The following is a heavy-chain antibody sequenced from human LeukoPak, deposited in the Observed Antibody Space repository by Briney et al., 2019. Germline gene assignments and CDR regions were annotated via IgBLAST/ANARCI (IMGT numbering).Heavy chain of an antibody. Sequence: GGSLRLSCAASGFIFNNYVMNWVRQAPGKGLEWVSSISGSGVHTYYADSVKGRFTISRDNSKNTLYLQMNSLRAEDTAVYYCAKEGVFMGFDAFDIWGQGTMVTVSS. CDR2: ISGSGVHT. J-gene: IGHJ3*02. CDR3: AKEGVFMGFDAFDI. CDR1: GFIFNNYV. D-gene: IGHD3-10*01. V-gene: IGHV3-23*01.